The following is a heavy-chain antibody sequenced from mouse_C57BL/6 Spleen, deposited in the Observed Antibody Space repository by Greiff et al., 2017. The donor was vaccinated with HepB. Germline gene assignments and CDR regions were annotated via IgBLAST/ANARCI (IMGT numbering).Heavy chain of an antibody. CDR2: ISSGSSTI. V-gene: IGHV5-17*01. Sequence: EVKLMESGGGLVKPGGSLKLSCAASGFTFSDYGMHWVRQAPEKGLEWVAYISSGSSTIYYADTVKGRFTISRDNAKNTLFLQMTSLRSEDTAMYYCARFRYYRGDCYAMDYWGQGTSVTVSS. D-gene: IGHD2-12*01. J-gene: IGHJ4*01. CDR3: ARFRYYRGDCYAMDY. CDR1: GFTFSDYG.